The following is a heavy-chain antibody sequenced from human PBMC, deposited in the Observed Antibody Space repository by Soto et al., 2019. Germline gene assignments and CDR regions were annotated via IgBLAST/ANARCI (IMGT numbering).Heavy chain of an antibody. Sequence: ASVKVSCKASGFSFTGYYIHWLRQAPGQGLEWMGWINAHSGGTEYAQKFQGRVTLTRDTSIATAYLTLTSLTSDDTALYYCAKDLTRQLAYWIAPWGQGTQVTVSS. CDR3: AKDLTRQLAYWIAP. D-gene: IGHD6-6*01. J-gene: IGHJ5*02. V-gene: IGHV1-2*02. CDR2: INAHSGGT. CDR1: GFSFTGYY.